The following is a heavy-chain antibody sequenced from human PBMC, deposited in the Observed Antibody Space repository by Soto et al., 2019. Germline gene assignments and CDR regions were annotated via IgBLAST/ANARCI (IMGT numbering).Heavy chain of an antibody. CDR1: GFTFDDYT. CDR3: VKDLDWEYSTSSSVS. Sequence: GGSLRLSCAASGFTFDDYTMHWVRQVPGKGLEWVSLIGWDGSGVFYGGSVKGRFTVSRDNSKNTLYLEMNHLTTEDTAFYYCVKDLDWEYSTSSSVSWGQGTLVTVSS. V-gene: IGHV3-43*01. D-gene: IGHD6-6*01. J-gene: IGHJ1*01. CDR2: IGWDGSGV.